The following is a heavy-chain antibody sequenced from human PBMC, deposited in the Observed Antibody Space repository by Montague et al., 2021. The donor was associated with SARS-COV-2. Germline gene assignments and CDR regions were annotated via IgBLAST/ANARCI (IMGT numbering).Heavy chain of an antibody. V-gene: IGHV3-30*04. CDR2: ISYDGSNK. CDR1: GFTFSSYA. J-gene: IGHJ4*02. Sequence: SLRLSCAASGFTFSSYAMHWVRQAPGKGLERVAVISYDGSNKYYADSVKGRFTISRDNSKNTLYLQMNSLRAEDTAVYYCAAEMATISAPLDYWGQGTLVTVSS. CDR3: AAEMATISAPLDY. D-gene: IGHD5-24*01.